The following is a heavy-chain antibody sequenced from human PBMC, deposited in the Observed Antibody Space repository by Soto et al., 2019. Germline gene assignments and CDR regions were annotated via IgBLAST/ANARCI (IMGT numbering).Heavy chain of an antibody. CDR1: GYGFSIYW. J-gene: IGHJ6*02. V-gene: IGHV5-51*01. D-gene: IGHD2-8*02. Sequence: PGESLKISCKGSGYGFSIYWVAWLRQMPGKGLEWVGIIYPGNSNTRYSPSFQGHVTISADTALSTTYLQWSTLKASDTAMYYCAGFGVTGGGDSYYGFDIWGQGTMVTVSS. CDR2: IYPGNSNT. CDR3: AGFGVTGGGDSYYGFDI.